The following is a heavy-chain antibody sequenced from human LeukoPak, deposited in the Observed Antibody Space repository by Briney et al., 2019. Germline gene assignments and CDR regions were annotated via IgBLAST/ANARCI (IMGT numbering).Heavy chain of an antibody. CDR2: IDNSGNT. J-gene: IGHJ4*02. CDR1: GGSINSYC. D-gene: IGHD2-21*01. Sequence: SETLSLTCTVSGGSINSYCWSWIRQPPGKGLEWIAYIDNSGNTNYNPSLKGRVTISVDTSRNEFSLKVTYVTAADTAVYYCARHLAARLGGARFSDYWGQGTLVTVSS. V-gene: IGHV4-59*08. CDR3: ARHLAARLGGARFSDY.